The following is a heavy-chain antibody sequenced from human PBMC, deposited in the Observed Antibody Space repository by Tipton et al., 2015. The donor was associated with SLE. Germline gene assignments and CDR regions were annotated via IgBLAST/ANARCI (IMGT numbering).Heavy chain of an antibody. CDR2: INHSGST. CDR3: TRRLVGSTRWEDAFDV. CDR1: GGSFSDYY. J-gene: IGHJ3*01. Sequence: TLSLTCAVFGGSFSDYYWSWIRQPPGKGLEWIGEINHSGSTNYTPSLKSRVTISVDTSKNQFSLKLSSVAAADTAVYFCTRRLVGSTRWEDAFDVWGQGTMVTVSS. D-gene: IGHD1-26*01. V-gene: IGHV4-34*01.